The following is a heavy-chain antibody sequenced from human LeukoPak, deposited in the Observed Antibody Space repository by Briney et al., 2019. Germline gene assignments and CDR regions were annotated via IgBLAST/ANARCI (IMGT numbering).Heavy chain of an antibody. CDR2: IFYDGSNK. Sequence: PGGSLRLSCAASVITFRNYGMHWVRQPPGKGLEWVAIIFYDGSNKYYADSVRGRFTISRDNSKSTLYLQMNSLRVEDTAVYYCASGRGSDGSHTSYFYYWVQGTLVTVSS. D-gene: IGHD1-26*01. V-gene: IGHV3-33*01. CDR1: VITFRNYG. J-gene: IGHJ4*02. CDR3: ASGRGSDGSHTSYFYY.